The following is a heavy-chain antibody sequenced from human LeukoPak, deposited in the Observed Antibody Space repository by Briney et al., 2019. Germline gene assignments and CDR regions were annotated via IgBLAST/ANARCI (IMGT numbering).Heavy chain of an antibody. Sequence: SQTLSLTCTVSGGSISSGGYYWSWIRQHPGKGLEWIGYIYYSGSTYYNPSLKSRVTIPVDTSKNQFSLKLSSVTAADTAVYYCARAPRDSSGSYGDYWGQGALVTVSS. D-gene: IGHD3-22*01. CDR1: GGSISSGGYY. CDR2: IYYSGST. J-gene: IGHJ4*02. CDR3: ARAPRDSSGSYGDY. V-gene: IGHV4-31*03.